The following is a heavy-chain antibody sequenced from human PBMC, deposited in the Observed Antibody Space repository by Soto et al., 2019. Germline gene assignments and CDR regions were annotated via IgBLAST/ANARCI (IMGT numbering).Heavy chain of an antibody. D-gene: IGHD6-13*01. Sequence: SETLSLTCTVSGGSVSSGSYYWSWIRQPPGKGLEWIGYIYYSGSTNYNPSLKSRVTISVDTSKNQFSLKLSSVTAADTAVYYCARTLIAAAGNFFYWGQGTLVTVSS. CDR3: ARTLIAAAGNFFY. CDR2: IYYSGST. CDR1: GGSVSSGSYY. J-gene: IGHJ4*02. V-gene: IGHV4-61*01.